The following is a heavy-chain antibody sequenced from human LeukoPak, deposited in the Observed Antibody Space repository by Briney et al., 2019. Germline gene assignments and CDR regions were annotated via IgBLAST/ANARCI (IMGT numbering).Heavy chain of an antibody. CDR2: IYHSGST. CDR3: ARDPRGYSYGLQWYFDL. CDR1: GYSISSGYY. V-gene: IGHV4-38-2*02. Sequence: SETLSLTCTVSGYSISSGYYWGWIRQPPGKGLEWIGSIYHSGSTYYNPSLKSRVTISVDTSKNQFSLKLSSVTAADTAVYYCARDPRGYSYGLQWYFDLWGRGTLVTVSS. D-gene: IGHD5-18*01. J-gene: IGHJ2*01.